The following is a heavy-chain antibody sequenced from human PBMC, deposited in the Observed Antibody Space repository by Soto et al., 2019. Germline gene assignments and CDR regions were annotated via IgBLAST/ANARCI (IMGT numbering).Heavy chain of an antibody. V-gene: IGHV4-31*03. CDR3: ARVLITPGPLEHSFDY. Sequence: SETLSLTCSVSGGSIRRSDSCWTWVRQHPGKGLEWIAYISDSGRTDYNPSLKSRSRISIDTSKNQFSLNLTSVTAADTAVYFCARVLITPGPLEHSFDYWGRGSLVTVSS. D-gene: IGHD3-16*01. CDR1: GGSIRRSDSC. J-gene: IGHJ4*02. CDR2: ISDSGRT.